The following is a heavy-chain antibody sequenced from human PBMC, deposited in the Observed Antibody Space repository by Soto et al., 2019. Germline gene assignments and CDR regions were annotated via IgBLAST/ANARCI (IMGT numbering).Heavy chain of an antibody. V-gene: IGHV1-18*01. Sequence: ASVKVSCKAYGYTFTSYGISWVRQAPGQGLEWMGWISAYNGNTNYAQKLQGRVTMTTDTSTSTAYMELRSLRSDDTAVSYCERVVRPVFLSGRWIYFDYWGQGTLVTVS. CDR2: ISAYNGNT. J-gene: IGHJ4*02. D-gene: IGHD2-2*03. CDR1: GYTFTSYG. CDR3: ERVVRPVFLSGRWIYFDY.